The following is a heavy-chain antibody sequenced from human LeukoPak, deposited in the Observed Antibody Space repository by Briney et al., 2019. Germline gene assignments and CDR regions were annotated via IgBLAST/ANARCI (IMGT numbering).Heavy chain of an antibody. V-gene: IGHV3-23*01. CDR2: ISGSGGST. J-gene: IGHJ5*02. CDR1: GFTFRNYA. CDR3: AKDCCSGRQVNWFDP. Sequence: GGSLRLSCAATGFTFRNYAMSWVRQAPGKGLEWVSTISGSGGSTYYADSVKGRFTISRDNSKNALYLQMNSLRAEDTAVYYCAKDCCSGRQVNWFDPWGQGTLVTVSS. D-gene: IGHD6-19*01.